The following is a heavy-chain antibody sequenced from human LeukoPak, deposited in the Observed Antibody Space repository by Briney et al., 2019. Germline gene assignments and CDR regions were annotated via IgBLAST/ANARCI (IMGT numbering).Heavy chain of an antibody. J-gene: IGHJ5*02. CDR1: GGSISSSSYY. CDR2: IYYSGST. D-gene: IGHD2-2*01. Sequence: SETLSLTCTVSGGSISSSSYYWGWIRQPPGKGLEWIGSIYYSGSTYYNPSLKSRVTISVDTSKNQFSLKLSSVTAADTAVYYCARNRYCSSTSCPRWFDPWGQGTLVTVSS. V-gene: IGHV4-39*07. CDR3: ARNRYCSSTSCPRWFDP.